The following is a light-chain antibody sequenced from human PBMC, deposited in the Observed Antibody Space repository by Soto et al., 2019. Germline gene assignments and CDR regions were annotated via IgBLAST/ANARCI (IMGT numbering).Light chain of an antibody. V-gene: IGKV3-20*01. Sequence: EILLAPSPGTPSFSAGERATLSCRSSQSVSSSYLAWYQQKPGQAPSLLIYGASRRATGIPDRFSGSGSGTDFTLTISRLEPEDFAVYYCQQYDSSPITFGQGTRLEIK. CDR1: QSVSSSY. CDR3: QQYDSSPIT. J-gene: IGKJ5*01. CDR2: GAS.